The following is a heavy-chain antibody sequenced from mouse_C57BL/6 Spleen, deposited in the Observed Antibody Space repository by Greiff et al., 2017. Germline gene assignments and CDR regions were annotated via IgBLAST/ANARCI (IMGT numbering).Heavy chain of an antibody. CDR2: IDPSDSYT. CDR3: ARLLLWYFDV. V-gene: IGHV1-69*01. D-gene: IGHD2-12*01. J-gene: IGHJ1*03. Sequence: QVQLKQPGAELVMPGASVKLSCKASGYTFTSYWMHWVKQRPGQGLEWIGEIDPSDSYTNYNQKFKGKSTLTVDKSSSTAYMQLSSLTSEDSAVYYCARLLLWYFDVWGTGTTVTVSS. CDR1: GYTFTSYW.